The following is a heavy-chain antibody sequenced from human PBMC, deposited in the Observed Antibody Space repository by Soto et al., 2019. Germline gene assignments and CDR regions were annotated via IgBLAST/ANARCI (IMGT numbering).Heavy chain of an antibody. J-gene: IGHJ4*02. D-gene: IGHD1-26*01. CDR2: IRSKANNYAT. CDR1: GFTFSGSD. CDR3: SRSILGSVAGPYYFDY. Sequence: GGSLRLSCATSGFTFSGSDMHWVRQASGKGLEWVGRIRSKANNYATAYTATGKGRFSISRDDSKNTAYLQMNSLKIEDTAGYYCSRSILGSVAGPYYFDYWGQGTLVTVSS. V-gene: IGHV3-73*01.